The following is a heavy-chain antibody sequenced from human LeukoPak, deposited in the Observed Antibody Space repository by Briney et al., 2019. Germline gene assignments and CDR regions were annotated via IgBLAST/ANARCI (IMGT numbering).Heavy chain of an antibody. CDR3: AKDQKAARTEYFQH. V-gene: IGHV3-30*18. D-gene: IGHD6-6*01. J-gene: IGHJ1*01. CDR2: ISYDGSNK. Sequence: PGGSLRLSCAASGFTFSSYGMHWVHQAPAKGVEWVAVISYDGSNKYYADSVKGRFTISRDNSKNTLYLQMNSLRAEDTAVYYCAKDQKAARTEYFQHWGQGTLVTVSS. CDR1: GFTFSSYG.